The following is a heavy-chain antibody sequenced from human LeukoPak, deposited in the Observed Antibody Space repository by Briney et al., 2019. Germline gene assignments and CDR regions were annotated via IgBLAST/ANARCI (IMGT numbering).Heavy chain of an antibody. CDR2: ISYDGSNK. CDR1: GFTFSSYG. J-gene: IGHJ4*02. D-gene: IGHD4-17*01. V-gene: IGHV3-30*18. CDR3: AKALNYGNFDY. Sequence: AGRSLRLSCAASGFTFSSYGMHWVRQAPGKGLEWVAVISYDGSNKYYADSVKGRFTISRDNSKNTLYLQMNSLRAEDTAVYYCAKALNYGNFDYWGQGTLVTVSS.